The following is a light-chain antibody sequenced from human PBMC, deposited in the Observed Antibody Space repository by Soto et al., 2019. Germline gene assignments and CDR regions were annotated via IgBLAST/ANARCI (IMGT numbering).Light chain of an antibody. CDR2: EVT. CDR3: SSYTNINTRACV. Sequence: QSALTQPASVSGSPGQSITISCTGTSGDIGSYNRVSWYQQHPGKAPKLIIYEVTDRPSGVSNRFSGSKSGNTASLTISGLQAEDDAEYYCSSYTNINTRACVFGTRTKV. J-gene: IGLJ1*01. CDR1: SGDIGSYNR. V-gene: IGLV2-14*01.